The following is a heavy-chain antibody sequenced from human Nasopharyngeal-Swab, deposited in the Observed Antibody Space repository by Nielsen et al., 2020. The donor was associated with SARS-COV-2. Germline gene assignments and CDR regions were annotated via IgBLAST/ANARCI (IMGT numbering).Heavy chain of an antibody. CDR3: ARVGVAVTGAYNWFDP. Sequence: SETLSLTCTVSGGSVSSGSYYWSWIRQPPGKGLEWIGRIYTSGSTNYNPSLKSRVTMSVDTSKNQFSLKLSSVTAADTAVYYCARVGVAVTGAYNWFDPWGQGTLVTVSS. CDR1: GGSVSSGSYY. CDR2: IYTSGST. V-gene: IGHV4-61*01. J-gene: IGHJ5*02. D-gene: IGHD6-19*01.